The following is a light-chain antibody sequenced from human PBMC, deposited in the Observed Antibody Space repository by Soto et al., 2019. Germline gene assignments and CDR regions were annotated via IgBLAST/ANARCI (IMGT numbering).Light chain of an antibody. V-gene: IGKV3-20*01. CDR1: QSVSSNY. Sequence: EIVLTQSPGTLSLFPGERATLSCRATQSVSSNYLAWYQQKPGQAPRLLIYIASSRATGIPDRFSGSGSGTDITLTISRLEPEDFAVYYCQQYGTSPWTFGQGTRVDIK. J-gene: IGKJ1*01. CDR3: QQYGTSPWT. CDR2: IAS.